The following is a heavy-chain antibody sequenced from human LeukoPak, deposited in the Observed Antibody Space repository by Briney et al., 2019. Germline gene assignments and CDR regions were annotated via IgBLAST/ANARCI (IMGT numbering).Heavy chain of an antibody. V-gene: IGHV1-18*04. Sequence: ASVKVSCKTSGYTXTDYYMHWVRQAPGQGLEWMGWISAYKGNTYYAQKLQGRVTMTTDTSTSTAYMELRSLRSDDTAIYYCARDLYYYGSGSYYDVFDVWGQGTMVTVSS. J-gene: IGHJ3*01. D-gene: IGHD3-10*01. CDR1: GYTXTDYY. CDR3: ARDLYYYGSGSYYDVFDV. CDR2: ISAYKGNT.